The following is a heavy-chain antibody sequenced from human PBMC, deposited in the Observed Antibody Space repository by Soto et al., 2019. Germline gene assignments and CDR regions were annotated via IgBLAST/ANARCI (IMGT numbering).Heavy chain of an antibody. CDR3: ARVERGITIFGVVIPPFDY. D-gene: IGHD3-3*01. CDR2: ISSSGTTI. Sequence: QVQLVESGGGVVKPGGSLRLSCAASGFTFSDYYMSWIRQAPGKGLEWVSYISSSGTTIYYADSVKGRFTISRDNAKNSLYLQLNSLRAEDTAVYYCARVERGITIFGVVIPPFDYWGQGTLVTVSS. J-gene: IGHJ4*02. V-gene: IGHV3-11*01. CDR1: GFTFSDYY.